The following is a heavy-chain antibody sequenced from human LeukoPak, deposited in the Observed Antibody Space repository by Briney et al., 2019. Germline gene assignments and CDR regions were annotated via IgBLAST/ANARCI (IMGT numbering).Heavy chain of an antibody. J-gene: IGHJ4*02. CDR2: IDRDDDK. V-gene: IGHV2-70*11. CDR1: GFSLSTSGMC. D-gene: IGHD3-22*01. Sequence: GSGPTLVNPTQTLTLTCTFSGFSLSTSGMCVSWIRQPPGKALEWLARIDRDDDKYYSTSLKTRLTISKDTSKNQVVLTMTNMDPVDTATYYCARTRYYYDRSGYYYDLDYWGQGTLVTVSS. CDR3: ARTRYYYDRSGYYYDLDY.